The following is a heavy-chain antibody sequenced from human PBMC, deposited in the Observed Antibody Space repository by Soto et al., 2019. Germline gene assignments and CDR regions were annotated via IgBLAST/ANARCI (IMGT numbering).Heavy chain of an antibody. V-gene: IGHV1-69*13. D-gene: IGHD2-15*01. CDR1: GGTVSSYA. J-gene: IGHJ2*01. Sequence: GASVKVSCKASGGTVSSYAISWVRQAPGQGLEWMGGIIPIFGTANYAQKFQGRVTITADESTSTAYMELSSLRSEDTAVYYCARGVRDFVYWYFDLWGRGTLVTVSS. CDR3: ARGVRDFVYWYFDL. CDR2: IIPIFGTA.